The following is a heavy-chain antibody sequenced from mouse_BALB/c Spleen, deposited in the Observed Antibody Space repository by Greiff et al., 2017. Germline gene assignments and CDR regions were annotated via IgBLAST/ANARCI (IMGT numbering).Heavy chain of an antibody. D-gene: IGHD1-1*01. J-gene: IGHJ1*01. CDR2: ISSGSSTI. V-gene: IGHV5-17*02. Sequence: EVKLMESGGGLVQPGGSRKLSCAASGFTFSSFGMHWVRQAPEKGLEWVAYISSGSSTIYYADTVKGRFTISRDNPKNTLFLQMTSLRSEDTAMYYCARDDYGSSYVGYFDVWGAGTTVTVSS. CDR1: GFTFSSFG. CDR3: ARDDYGSSYVGYFDV.